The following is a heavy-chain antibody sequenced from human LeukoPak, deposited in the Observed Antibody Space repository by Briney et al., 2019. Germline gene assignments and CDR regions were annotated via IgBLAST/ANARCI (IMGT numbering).Heavy chain of an antibody. Sequence: GGSLRLSCAASGFTFTTYWMHWVRQAPGKGLVWVSHINSDGSITSYADSVKGRLTISRDNAKNTLYLQMNSLRAEDTAVYYCAKDRGYSYGSRFDYWGQGTLVTVSS. CDR1: GFTFTTYW. J-gene: IGHJ4*02. CDR2: INSDGSIT. D-gene: IGHD5-18*01. V-gene: IGHV3-74*01. CDR3: AKDRGYSYGSRFDY.